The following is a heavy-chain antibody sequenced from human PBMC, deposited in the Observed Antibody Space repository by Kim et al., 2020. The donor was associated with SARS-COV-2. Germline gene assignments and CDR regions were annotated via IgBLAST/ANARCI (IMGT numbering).Heavy chain of an antibody. V-gene: IGHV3-43*01. CDR1: GFTFDDYT. D-gene: IGHD1-26*01. CDR2: ISWDGGST. J-gene: IGHJ4*02. Sequence: GGSLRLSCAASGFTFDDYTMHWVRQAPGKGLEWVSLISWDGGSTYYADSVKGRFTISRDNSKNSLYLQMNSLRTEDTALYYCGGGYGGNWGYRGSIDYWGQGTLVTVSS. CDR3: GGGYGGNWGYRGSIDY.